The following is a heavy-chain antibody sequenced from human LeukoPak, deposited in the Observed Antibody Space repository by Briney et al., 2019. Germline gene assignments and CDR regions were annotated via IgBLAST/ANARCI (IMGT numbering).Heavy chain of an antibody. V-gene: IGHV1-69*13. CDR1: GGTFSSYA. D-gene: IGHD2-2*01. Sequence: ASVKVSCKASGGTFSSYAISWVRQAPGQGLEWMGGIIPIFGTANYAQKFQGRVTITADGSTSTAYMELSSLRSEDTAVYYCASSSSIHIYGMDVWGKGTTVTVSS. CDR3: ASSSSIHIYGMDV. J-gene: IGHJ6*04. CDR2: IIPIFGTA.